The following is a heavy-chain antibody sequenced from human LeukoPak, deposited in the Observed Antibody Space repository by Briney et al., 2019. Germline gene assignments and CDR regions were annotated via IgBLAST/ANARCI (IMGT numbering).Heavy chain of an antibody. CDR2: IIPIFGTA. D-gene: IGHD2-21*02. V-gene: IGHV1-69*13. CDR3: AREVVVTATYYYYYGMDV. Sequence: ASVKVSCKASGGTFSSYAISWVRQAPGQGLEWMGGIIPIFGTANYAQKFQGRVTITADESTSTAYMELSSLRSEDTAVYYCAREVVVTATYYYYYGMDVWGQGTTVTVSS. J-gene: IGHJ6*02. CDR1: GGTFSSYA.